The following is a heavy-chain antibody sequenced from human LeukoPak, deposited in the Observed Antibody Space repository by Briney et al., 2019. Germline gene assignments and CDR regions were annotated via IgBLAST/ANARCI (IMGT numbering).Heavy chain of an antibody. CDR3: ARDPLNYYDSSGYYHYYGMDV. Sequence: ASVKVSCKASGYTFTGYYMHWVRQAPGQGLEWMGWINPNSGGTNYAQKFQGRVTMTRDTSISTAYMELSRLRSDDTAVYYCARDPLNYYDSSGYYHYYGMDVWGQGTTVTVSS. CDR1: GYTFTGYY. V-gene: IGHV1-2*02. CDR2: INPNSGGT. D-gene: IGHD3-22*01. J-gene: IGHJ6*02.